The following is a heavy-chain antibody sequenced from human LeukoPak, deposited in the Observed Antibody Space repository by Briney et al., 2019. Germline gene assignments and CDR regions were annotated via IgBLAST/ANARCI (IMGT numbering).Heavy chain of an antibody. CDR1: GYTFTSYD. Sequence: ASVKVSCKASGYTFTSYDINWVRQATGQGREWMGWMNPNSGNTGYAQKFQGRVTMTRNPSITTAYMELSSLRSEDTAVYYCARARGGYRAFDIWGQGTMVTVSS. V-gene: IGHV1-8*01. CDR2: MNPNSGNT. D-gene: IGHD3-10*01. CDR3: ARARGGYRAFDI. J-gene: IGHJ3*02.